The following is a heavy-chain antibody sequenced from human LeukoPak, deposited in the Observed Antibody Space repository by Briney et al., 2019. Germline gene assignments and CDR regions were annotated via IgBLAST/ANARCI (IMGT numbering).Heavy chain of an antibody. Sequence: GASVKVSCKASGYSFTDYFIHWVRQAPGDGLEWLGWINPNTGGTLYTQKFQVRVTMTRDTSISTAYMELSRLLSDDTAVYYCARAAYVGANSWPGYWGQGTLVTVSS. CDR3: ARAAYVGANSWPGY. V-gene: IGHV1-2*02. CDR1: GYSFTDYF. D-gene: IGHD3-10*02. CDR2: INPNTGGT. J-gene: IGHJ4*02.